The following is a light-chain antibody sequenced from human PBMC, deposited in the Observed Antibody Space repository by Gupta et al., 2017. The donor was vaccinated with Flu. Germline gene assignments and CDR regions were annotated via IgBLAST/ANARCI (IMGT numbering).Light chain of an antibody. V-gene: IGKV3-11*01. J-gene: IGKJ2*01. CDR3: QQRGTWPPYT. CDR1: QTVSKF. CDR2: DAS. Sequence: EIVLTQSPATLSLSPGERATLSCRASQTVSKFLAWYQQKPGQIPRLLIFDASKRAPGIPARFSGSGSGTDFTLTISSLEPEDFAVYYCQQRGTWPPYTFGQGTNLEIK.